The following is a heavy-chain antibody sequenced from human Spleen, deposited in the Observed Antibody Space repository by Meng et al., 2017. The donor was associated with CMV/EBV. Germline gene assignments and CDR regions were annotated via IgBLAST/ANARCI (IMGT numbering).Heavy chain of an antibody. V-gene: IGHV3-23*01. CDR1: GFTFSSYA. D-gene: IGHD6-13*01. Sequence: GESLKISCAASGFTFSSYAMSWVRQAPGKGLEWVSAISGSGGSTYYADSVKGRFTISRDNAKNSLYLQMNSLRAEDTAVYYCASMAAFDYWGQGTLVTVSS. CDR2: ISGSGGST. CDR3: ASMAAFDY. J-gene: IGHJ4*02.